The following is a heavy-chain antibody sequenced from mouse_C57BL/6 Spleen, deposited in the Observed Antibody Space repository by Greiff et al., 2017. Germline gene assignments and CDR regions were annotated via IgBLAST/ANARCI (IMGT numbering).Heavy chain of an antibody. CDR3: ARRSPYYYGSSYGYFDV. J-gene: IGHJ1*03. V-gene: IGHV3-8*01. CDR2: ISYSGST. CDR1: GYSITSDY. D-gene: IGHD1-1*01. Sequence: EVKLLESGPGLAKPSQTLSLTCSVTGYSITSDYWNWIRKFPGNKLEYMGYISYSGSTYYNPSLKSRISITRDTSKNQYYLQLNSVTTEDTATYYCARRSPYYYGSSYGYFDVWGTGTTVTVSS.